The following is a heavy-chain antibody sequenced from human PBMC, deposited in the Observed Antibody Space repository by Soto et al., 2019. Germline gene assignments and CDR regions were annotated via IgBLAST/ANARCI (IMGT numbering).Heavy chain of an antibody. CDR2: IYYSGST. CDR3: ARDSPYSSSSNWFDP. J-gene: IGHJ5*02. CDR1: GGSISSYD. V-gene: IGHV4-59*01. Sequence: QVQLQESGPGLVKPSETLSLTCTVSGGSISSYDWSWIRQPPGKGLEWIGYIYYSGSTNYNPSLKSRVTISVDTSKNQFSLKLSSVTAADTAVYYCARDSPYSSSSNWFDPWGQGTLVTVSS. D-gene: IGHD6-6*01.